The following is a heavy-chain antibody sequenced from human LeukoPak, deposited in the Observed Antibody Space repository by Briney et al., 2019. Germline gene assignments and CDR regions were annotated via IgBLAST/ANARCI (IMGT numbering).Heavy chain of an antibody. D-gene: IGHD3-10*01. CDR3: ARNQDYYGSGSYYRGYNWFDP. J-gene: IGHJ5*02. Sequence: SETLSLTCTVSGGSISSYYWSWIRQPAGKGLEWIGRIYTSGSTNYNPSLKSRVTMSVDTSKIQFSLKLRSVTAADTAVYYCARNQDYYGSGSYYRGYNWFDPWGQGTLVTVSS. CDR2: IYTSGST. V-gene: IGHV4-4*07. CDR1: GGSISSYY.